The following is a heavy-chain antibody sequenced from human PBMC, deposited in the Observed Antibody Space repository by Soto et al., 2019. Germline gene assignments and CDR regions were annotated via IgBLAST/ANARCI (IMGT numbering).Heavy chain of an antibody. V-gene: IGHV3-53*05. CDR2: IYSGGST. Sequence: GGSLRLSCAASGFTVSSNYMSWVRQAPGKGLEWVSVIYSGGSTYYADSVKGRFTISRDNSKNTLYLQMSSLRAEDTAVYYCVTHYYHSSCSFDQWGEGILVTVSS. D-gene: IGHD3-22*01. CDR3: VTHYYHSSCSFDQ. J-gene: IGHJ4*02. CDR1: GFTVSSNY.